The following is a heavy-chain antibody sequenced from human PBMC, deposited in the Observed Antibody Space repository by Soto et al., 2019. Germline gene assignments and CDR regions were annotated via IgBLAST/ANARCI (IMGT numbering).Heavy chain of an antibody. CDR3: TTGRYSRS. CDR2: IKSKTEGGTT. V-gene: IGHV3-15*01. J-gene: IGHJ4*02. Sequence: PGGSLRLSCAASGFTLSNDWMSWVRQAPGKGLEWVGRIKSKTEGGTTDYAAPVKGRFTISRDDSKNTLYLQMNSLKTEDTAVYYRTTGRYSRSWGQGTLVTVSS. D-gene: IGHD6-13*01. CDR1: GFTLSNDW.